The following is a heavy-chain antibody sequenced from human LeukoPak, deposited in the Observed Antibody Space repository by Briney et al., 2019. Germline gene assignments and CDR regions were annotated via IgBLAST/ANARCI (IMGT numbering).Heavy chain of an antibody. Sequence: GGSLRLSCAASGFTFSSYGMSWVRQAPGKGLEWVSVISGSGGSTYYADSVKGRFTISRDNSKNTLDLQMNSLRAEDTAIYYCAKDRGADYFDFWGQGTLVTVSS. V-gene: IGHV3-23*01. D-gene: IGHD1-26*01. CDR1: GFTFSSYG. J-gene: IGHJ4*02. CDR3: AKDRGADYFDF. CDR2: ISGSGGST.